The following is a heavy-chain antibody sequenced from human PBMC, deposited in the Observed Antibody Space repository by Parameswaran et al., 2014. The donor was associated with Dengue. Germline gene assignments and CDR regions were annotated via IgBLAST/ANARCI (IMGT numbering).Heavy chain of an antibody. CDR3: AKDYEIAAAGTFYFDY. V-gene: IGHV3-30*18. J-gene: IGHJ4*02. D-gene: IGHD6-13*01. Sequence: WIRQPPGKGLEWVAVISYDGSNKYYADSVKGRFTISRDNSKNTLYLQMNSLRAEDTAVYYCAKDYEIAAAGTFYFDYWGQGTLVTVSS. CDR2: ISYDGSNK.